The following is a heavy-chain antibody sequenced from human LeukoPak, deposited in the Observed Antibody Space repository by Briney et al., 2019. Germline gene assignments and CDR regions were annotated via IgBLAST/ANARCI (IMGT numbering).Heavy chain of an antibody. V-gene: IGHV3-74*01. Sequence: GGSLRLSCAASGFTFSSYWMHWVRQAPGKGLVWVSRINSDGSNTNYADSVKGRLTISRDNAKNTLYLQMNSLRAEDTAVYYCARDLGYTYGGQFDYWGQGTLVTVSS. D-gene: IGHD5-18*01. J-gene: IGHJ4*02. CDR2: INSDGSNT. CDR1: GFTFSSYW. CDR3: ARDLGYTYGGQFDY.